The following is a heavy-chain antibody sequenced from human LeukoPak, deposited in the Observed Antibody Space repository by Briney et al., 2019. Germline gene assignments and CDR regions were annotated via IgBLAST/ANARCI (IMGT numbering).Heavy chain of an antibody. V-gene: IGHV4-4*07. CDR3: ARALGEYFHWFDP. J-gene: IGHJ5*02. Sequence: PSETLSLTCTVSGGSISSYYWSWIRQPAGKGLGWLQRINTSGSTNYNPSLKSRVTISVDTSENQFSLKLSSVTAADTAVYYCARALGEYFHWFDPWGQGTLVTVSS. CDR2: INTSGST. D-gene: IGHD2/OR15-2a*01. CDR1: GGSISSYY.